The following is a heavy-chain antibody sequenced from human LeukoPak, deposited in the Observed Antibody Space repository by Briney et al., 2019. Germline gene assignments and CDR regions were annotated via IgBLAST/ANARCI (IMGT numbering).Heavy chain of an antibody. CDR1: GYTFNSYD. CDR3: ARTTEYDFWSGYYYYYYYMDV. CDR2: MHPNSGNT. D-gene: IGHD3-3*01. Sequence: ASVKVSCKASGYTFNSYDINWVRQATGQGLEWMGWMHPNSGNTAYAQKFQGRVSMTRDTSISTACMELSRLRSDDTAVYYCARTTEYDFWSGYYYYYYYMDVWGKGTTVTVSS. J-gene: IGHJ6*03. V-gene: IGHV1-8*01.